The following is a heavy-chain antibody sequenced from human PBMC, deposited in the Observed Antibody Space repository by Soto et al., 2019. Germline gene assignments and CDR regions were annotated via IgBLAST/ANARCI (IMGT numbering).Heavy chain of an antibody. V-gene: IGHV3-23*01. Sequence: PGGSLRLSCAASGFTFSTYAMSWVRQAPGKGLEWVSAISGSGDTTYYANSVKGRFTISRDNSKNTLYLQMNSLRAEDTDVYYCAKGSYRPHDYWGQGTLVTVSS. CDR1: GFTFSTYA. CDR2: ISGSGDTT. CDR3: AKGSYRPHDY. J-gene: IGHJ4*02. D-gene: IGHD1-26*01.